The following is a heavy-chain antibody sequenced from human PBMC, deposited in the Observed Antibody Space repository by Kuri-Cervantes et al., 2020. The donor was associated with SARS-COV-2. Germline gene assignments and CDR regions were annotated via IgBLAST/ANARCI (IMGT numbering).Heavy chain of an antibody. CDR2: ISASSSYI. Sequence: GESLKISCSASGFSLGSHNMIWVRQAPGKGLEWVSAISASSSYIYYGDSMKGRFTISRDNAKNSLYLQFNSPRVEDTAVYYCARDQGSGFQQHWYFDLWGQGTLVTVSS. D-gene: IGHD6-13*01. J-gene: IGHJ2*01. CDR3: ARDQGSGFQQHWYFDL. V-gene: IGHV3-21*01. CDR1: GFSLGSHN.